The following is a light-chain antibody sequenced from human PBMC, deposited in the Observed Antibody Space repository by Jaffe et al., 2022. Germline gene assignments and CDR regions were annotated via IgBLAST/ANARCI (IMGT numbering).Light chain of an antibody. CDR1: NSDVGGYNY. CDR3: CSYAGNSYV. CDR2: DVS. J-gene: IGLJ1*01. Sequence: QSALTQPRSVSGSPGQSVTISCTGTNSDVGGYNYVSWCQQHPGKAPKLMIYDVSTRPSGVPDRFSGSKSGNTASLTISGLQAEDEADYYCCSYAGNSYVFGTGTKVTVL. V-gene: IGLV2-11*01.